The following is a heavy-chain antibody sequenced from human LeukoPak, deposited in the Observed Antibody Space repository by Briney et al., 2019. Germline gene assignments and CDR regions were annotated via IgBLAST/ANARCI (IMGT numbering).Heavy chain of an antibody. CDR2: ISGSGGST. D-gene: IGHD2-15*01. J-gene: IGHJ5*02. Sequence: GASLRLSCAASGFTFSSCAMSWVRQAPGKGLEWVSAISGSGGSTYYADSVKGRFTISRDNSKNTLYLQMNSLGAEDTAVYYCAKDSRYCSGGSCNNWFDPWGQGTLVTVSS. CDR1: GFTFSSCA. V-gene: IGHV3-23*01. CDR3: AKDSRYCSGGSCNNWFDP.